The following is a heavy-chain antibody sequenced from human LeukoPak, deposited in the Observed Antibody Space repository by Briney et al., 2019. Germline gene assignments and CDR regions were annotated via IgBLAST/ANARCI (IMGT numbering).Heavy chain of an antibody. CDR2: IYYSGST. D-gene: IGHD1-26*01. Sequence: SETLSLTCTVSGGSISSYYWSWIRQPPGKGLEWIGYIYYSGSTNYNPSLKSRVTISVDTSKNQSSLKLSSVTAADTAVYYCARYSGSYFDYWGQGTLVTVSS. V-gene: IGHV4-59*01. CDR1: GGSISSYY. J-gene: IGHJ4*02. CDR3: ARYSGSYFDY.